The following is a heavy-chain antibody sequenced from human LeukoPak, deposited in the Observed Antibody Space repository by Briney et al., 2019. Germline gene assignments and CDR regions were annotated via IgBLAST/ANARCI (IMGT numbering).Heavy chain of an antibody. CDR1: GFTFSFYA. CDR3: AKASSAIGKNYFDH. CDR2: ISGSGGST. D-gene: IGHD1-26*01. V-gene: IGHV3-23*01. J-gene: IGHJ4*02. Sequence: GGSLRLSCAASGFTFSFYAMSWVRQAPGKGLEWVSSISGSGGSTYYTDSVRGRFTISRDNSRNTLSLQMNSLRADDTAVYYCAKASSAIGKNYFDHWGPGTLVTVSS.